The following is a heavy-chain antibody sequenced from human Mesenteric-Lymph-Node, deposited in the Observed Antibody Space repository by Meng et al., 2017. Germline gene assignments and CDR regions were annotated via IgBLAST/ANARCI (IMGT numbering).Heavy chain of an antibody. CDR3: ARDWGDVRGGFDF. Sequence: QVQLQHLGPGLVKPSQTLSLPCAISGDSVSSNSAAWNWIRQSPSRGLEWLGRTYYRSKYYNDYALSVKSRITINQATSKNQFSLQLNSVTPEDTAIYYCARDWGDVRGGFDFWGQGTPVTVSS. CDR1: GDSVSSNSAA. CDR2: TYYRSKYYN. D-gene: IGHD3-10*02. V-gene: IGHV6-1*01. J-gene: IGHJ4*02.